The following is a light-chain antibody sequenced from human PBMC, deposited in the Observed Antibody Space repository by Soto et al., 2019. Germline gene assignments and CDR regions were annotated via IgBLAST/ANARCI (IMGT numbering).Light chain of an antibody. J-gene: IGLJ1*01. CDR3: SSYISSSTYV. CDR2: EVS. CDR1: SSDVGGYNY. Sequence: QSVLTQPASVSGSPGQSVTISCTGTSSDVGGYNYVSWYQQHPGKAPELMIYEVSHRPSGVSNRFSGSKSGNTASLTISGLQAEDEADYYCSSYISSSTYVFGTGTKVTVL. V-gene: IGLV2-14*01.